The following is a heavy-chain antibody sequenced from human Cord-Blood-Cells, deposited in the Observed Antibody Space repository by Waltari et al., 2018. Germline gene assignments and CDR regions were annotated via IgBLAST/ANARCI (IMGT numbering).Heavy chain of an antibody. CDR3: ARHELGIGGAG. D-gene: IGHD7-27*01. Sequence: QLQLQESVPGLVKPSETLSLTCTVAGGPISSSSYYWGRIRQPAGKALEWMGSIYYSGHTYYNPSLKSPVTISVDTSKNQFSLKLSSVTAADTAVYYCARHELGIGGAGWGQGTLVTVSS. V-gene: IGHV4-39*01. CDR1: GGPISSSSYY. CDR2: IYYSGHT. J-gene: IGHJ4*02.